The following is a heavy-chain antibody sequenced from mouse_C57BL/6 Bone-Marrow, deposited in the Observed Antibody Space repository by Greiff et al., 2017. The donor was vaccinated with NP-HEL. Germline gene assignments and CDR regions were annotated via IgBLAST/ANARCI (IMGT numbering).Heavy chain of an antibody. V-gene: IGHV7-3*01. CDR1: GFTFTDYY. CDR3: ARGDYDIDY. Sequence: EVMLVESGGGLVQPGGSLSLSCAASGFTFTDYYMSWVRQPPGKALEWLGFIRNKANGYTTEYSASVKGRFTISRDNSQSILYLQMNALRAEDSATYYCARGDYDIDYWGQGTTLTVSS. J-gene: IGHJ2*01. CDR2: IRNKANGYTT. D-gene: IGHD2-4*01.